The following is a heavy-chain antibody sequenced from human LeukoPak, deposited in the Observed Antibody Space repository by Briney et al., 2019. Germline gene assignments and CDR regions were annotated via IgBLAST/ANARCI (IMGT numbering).Heavy chain of an antibody. V-gene: IGHV4-38-2*01. J-gene: IGHJ4*02. CDR1: GYSISSGYY. D-gene: IGHD5-24*01. CDR2: IYTSGST. Sequence: PSETLSLTCAVSGYSISSGYYWGWIRQPPGKGLEWIGRIYTSGSTNYNPSLKSRVTISVDTSKNQFSLKLSSVTAADTAVYYCARGDGYNIDYWGQGTLVTVSS. CDR3: ARGDGYNIDY.